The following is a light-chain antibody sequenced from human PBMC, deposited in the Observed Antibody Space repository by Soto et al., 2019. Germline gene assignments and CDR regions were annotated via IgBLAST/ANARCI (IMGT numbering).Light chain of an antibody. CDR3: QQYGSSPLT. J-gene: IGKJ4*01. CDR2: GAS. Sequence: EIVLTQSPGTLSLSPGERATLSCRASQSVSSSCLAWYQQKPGQAPRLLIYGASSRATGIPDRFSGSGSGTDFTLTISRLEPADFAVYYCQQYGSSPLTFGGGTKVEIK. V-gene: IGKV3-20*01. CDR1: QSVSSSC.